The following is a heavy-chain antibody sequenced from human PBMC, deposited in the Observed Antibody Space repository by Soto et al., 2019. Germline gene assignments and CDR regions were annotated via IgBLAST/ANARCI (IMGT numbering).Heavy chain of an antibody. D-gene: IGHD6-6*01. CDR3: ARAYSSSSGRDAFDV. V-gene: IGHV3-48*01. CDR1: GFTFSSYS. CDR2: ITSGSGAM. J-gene: IGHJ3*01. Sequence: GESLKISCAASGFTFSSYSMNWVRRAPGKGLKWVSYITSGSGAMYYADSVKGRFTVSRDNAKNSLFLQMNSLRAEDTAVYYCARAYSSSSGRDAFDVWGQGTMVTVSS.